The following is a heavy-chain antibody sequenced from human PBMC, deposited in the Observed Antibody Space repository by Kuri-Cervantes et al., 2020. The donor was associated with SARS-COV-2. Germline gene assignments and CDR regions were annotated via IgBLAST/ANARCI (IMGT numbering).Heavy chain of an antibody. D-gene: IGHD1-26*01. V-gene: IGHV3-21*01. J-gene: IGHJ4*02. CDR2: ISSSSSYI. CDR3: ARVSGSYSILYFDY. CDR1: GFTFSSYS. Sequence: GESLKISCAASGFTFSSYSMNWVRQAPGKGLEWVSSISSSSSYIYYADSVKGRLTISRDNAKNSLYLQMNSLRAEDTAVYYCARVSGSYSILYFDYWGQGTLVTVSS.